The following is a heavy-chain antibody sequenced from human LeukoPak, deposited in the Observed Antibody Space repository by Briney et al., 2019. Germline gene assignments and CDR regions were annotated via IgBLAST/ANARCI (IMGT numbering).Heavy chain of an antibody. D-gene: IGHD4-23*01. CDR3: ARVIRWVYYYYGMDV. J-gene: IGHJ6*02. V-gene: IGHV1-8*01. CDR1: GYTFTSYD. CDR2: MNPNSGNT. Sequence: ASVKVSCKASGYTFTSYDINWVRQATGQGLEWMGWMNPNSGNTGYAQKFQGRVTMTRNTSISTAYMELSSLRSEDTAVYYCARVIRWVYYYYGMDVWGQGTLVTVSS.